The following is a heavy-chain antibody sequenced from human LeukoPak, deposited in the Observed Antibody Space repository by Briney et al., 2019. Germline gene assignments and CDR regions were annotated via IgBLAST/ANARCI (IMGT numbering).Heavy chain of an antibody. CDR3: ARKDDFWSGTATFDY. CDR2: IYYSGST. J-gene: IGHJ4*02. V-gene: IGHV4-39*07. D-gene: IGHD3-3*01. CDR1: GGSISSSSYY. Sequence: SETLSLTCTVSGGSISSSSYYWGWIRQPPGKGLEWIGSIYYSGSTYYNPSLKGRVTISVDTSKNQFSLKLSSVTAADTAVYYCARKDDFWSGTATFDYWGQGTLVTVSS.